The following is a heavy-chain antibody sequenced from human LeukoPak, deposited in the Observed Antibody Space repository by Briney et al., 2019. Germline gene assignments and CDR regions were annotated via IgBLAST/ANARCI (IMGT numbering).Heavy chain of an antibody. CDR1: GFTFGDYA. CDR3: TRDRIGTGTTGDAFDI. CDR2: VRNQAYGGTT. Sequence: GGSLRLSCTASGFTFGDYAMNWFRQAPGKGLEWVGFVRNQAYGGTTEYAASVKGRFTISRDDSESIAYLQMNSLKSEDTAVYYCTRDRIGTGTTGDAFDIWGQGTMLIVSS. V-gene: IGHV3-49*03. D-gene: IGHD1-1*01. J-gene: IGHJ3*02.